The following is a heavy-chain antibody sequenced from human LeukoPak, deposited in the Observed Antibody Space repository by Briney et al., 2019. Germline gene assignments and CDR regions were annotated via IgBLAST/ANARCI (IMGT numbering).Heavy chain of an antibody. D-gene: IGHD3-22*01. J-gene: IGHJ4*02. CDR3: ARSGYRYYFDY. Sequence: GGSLRLSCAASGFTVSSNYMSWVRQAPGKGLEWVSVIYSGGSTYYADSVKGRFTISRDNSKNTLYLQMNSLRAEDTAVCYCARSGYRYYFDYWGQGTLVTVSS. CDR1: GFTVSSNY. V-gene: IGHV3-66*01. CDR2: IYSGGST.